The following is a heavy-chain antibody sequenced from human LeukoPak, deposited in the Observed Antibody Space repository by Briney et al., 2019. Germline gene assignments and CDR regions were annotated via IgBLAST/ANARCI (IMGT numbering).Heavy chain of an antibody. CDR3: ARERFVYDFWSGYYETPADYYYYGMDV. D-gene: IGHD3-3*01. CDR2: IYSGGST. J-gene: IGHJ6*02. Sequence: GGSLRLSCAASGFTVSSNYMSWVRQAPGKGLEWVSFIYSGGSTYYADSVKGRFTISRDNSKNTLYLQMNSLRAEDTAVYYCARERFVYDFWSGYYETPADYYYYGMDVWGQGTTVTVSS. V-gene: IGHV3-53*01. CDR1: GFTVSSNY.